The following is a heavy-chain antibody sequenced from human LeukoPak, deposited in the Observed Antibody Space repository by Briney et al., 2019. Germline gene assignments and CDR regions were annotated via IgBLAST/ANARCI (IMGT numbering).Heavy chain of an antibody. CDR1: GFTFSSYD. V-gene: IGHV3-13*01. Sequence: GGSLRLSCAASGFTFSSYDMHWVRQATGKGPEWVSAIGTAGDTYYPGSVKGRFTISRENAKNSLYLQMNSLRAEDTAVYYCARVGSSSWTTIDYWGQGTLVTVSS. J-gene: IGHJ4*02. D-gene: IGHD6-13*01. CDR3: ARVGSSSWTTIDY. CDR2: IGTAGDT.